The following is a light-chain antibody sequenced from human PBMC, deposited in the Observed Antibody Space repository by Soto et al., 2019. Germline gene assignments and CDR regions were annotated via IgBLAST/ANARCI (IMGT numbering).Light chain of an antibody. CDR1: QSISSY. CDR2: AAS. Sequence: DIQMTQSPSSLSASVGDRVTITCRASQSISSYLNWYQQKPGKAPKLLIYAASSLQSGVPSRFSGSGSGTDFTLTISTLQTEDFATYYCQKSYSTPPYTSGQGTKLEIK. CDR3: QKSYSTPPYT. J-gene: IGKJ2*01. V-gene: IGKV1-39*01.